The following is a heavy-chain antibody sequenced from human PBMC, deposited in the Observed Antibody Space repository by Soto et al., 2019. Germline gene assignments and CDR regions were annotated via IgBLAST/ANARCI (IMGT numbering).Heavy chain of an antibody. Sequence: QVQLVQSGAEVKKPGSSVKVSCKASGGTFSSYAISWVRQAPGQGLERMGGIIPIFGTANYAQKFQGRVTITADDSTSTAYMELSSLRSEDTAVYYCAREDSRAEDVGDNWFDPWGQGTLVTVSS. V-gene: IGHV1-69*01. J-gene: IGHJ5*02. CDR2: IIPIFGTA. CDR3: AREDSRAEDVGDNWFDP. CDR1: GGTFSSYA. D-gene: IGHD6-13*01.